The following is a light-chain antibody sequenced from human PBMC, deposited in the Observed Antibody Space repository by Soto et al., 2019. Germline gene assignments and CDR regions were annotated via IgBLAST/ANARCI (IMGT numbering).Light chain of an antibody. CDR2: GAS. V-gene: IGKV3-20*01. CDR1: QSVSSSF. CDR3: QEYGTSPLFT. Sequence: EIVLTQSPGPLALSAGERATLSCRASQSVSSSFLARDQQKPGQAPRLLIYGASSTATGIPERFSGSGSGTDFALTISRLEPEDFAVYYCQEYGTSPLFTFGPGTKVDIK. J-gene: IGKJ3*01.